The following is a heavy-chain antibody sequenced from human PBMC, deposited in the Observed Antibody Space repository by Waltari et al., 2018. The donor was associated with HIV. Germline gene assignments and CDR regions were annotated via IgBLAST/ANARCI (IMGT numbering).Heavy chain of an antibody. D-gene: IGHD3-22*01. CDR2: KWYDGSNK. J-gene: IGHJ5*02. CDR3: ARDYYYDSSGYYYVDP. V-gene: IGHV3-33*01. CDR1: GFNFSSSG. Sequence: QVQLVESGGGVVQPRRSLRLSCASSGFNFSSSGMHWVTQAPGKGLEWVAVKWYDGSNKYYADSLKGRFTISRDNSKNTLYLQSNSLRAEDTAVYYCARDYYYDSSGYYYVDPWGQGTLVTVSS.